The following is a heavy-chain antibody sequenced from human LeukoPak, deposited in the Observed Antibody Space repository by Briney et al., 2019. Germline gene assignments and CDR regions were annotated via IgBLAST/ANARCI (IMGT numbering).Heavy chain of an antibody. V-gene: IGHV1-2*02. CDR1: GYTFTGYY. J-gene: IGHJ4*02. D-gene: IGHD1-26*01. Sequence: ASVKVSCKASGYTFTGYYMHWVRQAPGQGLEWMGWINPNSGGTNYAQKFQGRVTMTRDTSISTAYMELSRLRSDDTAVYSCARPGTLGYSGNYYYFDYWGQGTLVTVSS. CDR3: ARPGTLGYSGNYYYFDY. CDR2: INPNSGGT.